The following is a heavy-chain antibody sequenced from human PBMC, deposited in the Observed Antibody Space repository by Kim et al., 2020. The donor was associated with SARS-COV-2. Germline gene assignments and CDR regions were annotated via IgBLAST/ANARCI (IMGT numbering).Heavy chain of an antibody. J-gene: IGHJ4*02. D-gene: IGHD1-26*01. CDR3: AREWWELLGGGYSDY. V-gene: IGHV1-3*04. CDR1: GYTFTTYA. CDR2: INTGNGNT. Sequence: ASVKVSCKASGYTFTTYAMHWVRQAPGHSLEWMGWINTGNGNTKYSQKFQGRVTITRDTSASTTYMELSSLTSEDTAVYYCAREWWELLGGGYSDYWGQG.